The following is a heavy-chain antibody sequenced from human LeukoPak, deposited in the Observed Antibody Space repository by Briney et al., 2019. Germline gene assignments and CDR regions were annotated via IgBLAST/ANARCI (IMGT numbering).Heavy chain of an antibody. D-gene: IGHD6-6*01. V-gene: IGHV3-9*03. J-gene: IGHJ4*02. Sequence: GGSLRLSCAASGFTFDDYAMHWVRQAPGKGLEWVSGISWNSGSIGYADSVKGRFTISRDNAKNSLYLQMNSLRAEDMALYYCAKASSSEGWDFDYWGQGTLVTVSS. CDR1: GFTFDDYA. CDR2: ISWNSGSI. CDR3: AKASSSEGWDFDY.